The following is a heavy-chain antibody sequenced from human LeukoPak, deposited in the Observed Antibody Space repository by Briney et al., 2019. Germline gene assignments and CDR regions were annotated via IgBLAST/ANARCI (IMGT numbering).Heavy chain of an antibody. V-gene: IGHV4-39*07. CDR2: IYYSGST. CDR3: ARGRSSSWYFDYYYMDV. J-gene: IGHJ6*03. D-gene: IGHD6-13*01. CDR1: GGSISSSSYY. Sequence: SETLSLTCTVSGGSISSSSYYWGWIRQPPGKGLEWIGSIYYSGSTYYNPSLKSRVTISVDTSKNQFSLKLSSVTAADTAVYYCARGRSSSWYFDYYYMDVWGKGTTVTVSS.